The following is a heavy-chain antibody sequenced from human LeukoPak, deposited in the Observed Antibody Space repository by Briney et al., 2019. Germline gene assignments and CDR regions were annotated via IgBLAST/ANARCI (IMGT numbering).Heavy chain of an antibody. V-gene: IGHV4-34*01. D-gene: IGHD5-18*01. CDR1: GGSFSGYY. J-gene: IGHJ4*02. CDR3: ARHLSGVTGYTYGRGIDY. CDR2: INHSGST. Sequence: SETLSLTCAVYGGSFSGYYWSWIRQPPGKGLEWIGEINHSGSTNYNPSLKSRVTISVDTSKNQFSLRLSSVTAADTAVYYCARHLSGVTGYTYGRGIDYWGQGTLVTVSS.